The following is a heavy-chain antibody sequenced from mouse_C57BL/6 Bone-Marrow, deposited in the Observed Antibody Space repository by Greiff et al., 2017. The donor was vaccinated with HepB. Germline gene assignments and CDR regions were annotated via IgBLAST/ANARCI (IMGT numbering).Heavy chain of an antibody. J-gene: IGHJ3*01. CDR2: IYPGDGDT. Sequence: VQRVESGPELVKPGASVKISCKASGYAFSSSWMNWVKQRPGKGLEWIGRIYPGDGDTNYNGKFKGKATLTADKSSSTAYMQLSSLTSEDSAVYFCAWGDLGEFAYWGQGTLVTVSA. D-gene: IGHD2-13*01. CDR1: GYAFSSSW. CDR3: AWGDLGEFAY. V-gene: IGHV1-82*01.